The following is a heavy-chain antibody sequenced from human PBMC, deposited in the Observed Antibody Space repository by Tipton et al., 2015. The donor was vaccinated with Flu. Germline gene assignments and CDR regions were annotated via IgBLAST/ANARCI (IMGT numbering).Heavy chain of an antibody. J-gene: IGHJ3*02. CDR3: VRFSGGGEQAAFDI. Sequence: SCTASGITFSSYAMSWVRQAPGQGLEWMGIINPSGGTTIYAQRLQGRVTLTMDTSTRTVYMELSSLRSDDTAVYYCVRFSGGGEQAAFDIWGQGTKVTVSA. CDR1: GITFSSYA. D-gene: IGHD2-15*01. CDR2: INPSGGTT. V-gene: IGHV1-46*03.